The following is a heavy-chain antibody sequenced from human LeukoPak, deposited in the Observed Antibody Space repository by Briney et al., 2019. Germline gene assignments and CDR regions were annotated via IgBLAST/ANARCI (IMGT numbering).Heavy chain of an antibody. Sequence: PGGSLRLSCATFGFTFSSYGMTWVRQAPGKGLEWVSTISISGGTTYYADSVKGRSSISRDNSKSTVYLQLNSLRAEDTAVYYCATPRQPPRRYYEQQLAFTYWGQGTLVTVSS. CDR3: ATPRQPPRRYYEQQLAFTY. CDR1: GFTFSSYG. D-gene: IGHD6-13*01. J-gene: IGHJ4*02. CDR2: ISISGGTT. V-gene: IGHV3-23*01.